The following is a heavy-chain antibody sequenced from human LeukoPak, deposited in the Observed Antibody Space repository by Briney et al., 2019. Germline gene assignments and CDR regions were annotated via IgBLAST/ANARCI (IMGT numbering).Heavy chain of an antibody. D-gene: IGHD3-10*01. CDR2: ISSSSSYI. Sequence: GGSLRLSCAASGFTVSSYSMNWVRQAPGKGLEWVSSISSSSSYIYYADSVKGRFTISRDNAKNSLYLQMNSLRAEDTAVYYCARVDGYYYGSGSPNQFDYWGQGTLVTVSS. J-gene: IGHJ4*02. CDR1: GFTVSSYS. V-gene: IGHV3-21*01. CDR3: ARVDGYYYGSGSPNQFDY.